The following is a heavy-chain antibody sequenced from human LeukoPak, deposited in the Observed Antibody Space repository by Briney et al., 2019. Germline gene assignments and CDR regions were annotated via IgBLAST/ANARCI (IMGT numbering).Heavy chain of an antibody. J-gene: IGHJ4*02. CDR1: GFTFSIYA. CDR2: VSGSGGGT. D-gene: IGHD6-19*01. CDR3: AKTTTGYSSGRYPGWPVDY. Sequence: GGSLRLXXXASGFTFSIYAMGWVRPAPGKGLEWVSAVSGSGGGTYYADSVKGRFTISRDNSKDTVYLQMNSLSAEDTAVYYCAKTTTGYSSGRYPGWPVDYWGQGTLVTVSS. V-gene: IGHV3-23*01.